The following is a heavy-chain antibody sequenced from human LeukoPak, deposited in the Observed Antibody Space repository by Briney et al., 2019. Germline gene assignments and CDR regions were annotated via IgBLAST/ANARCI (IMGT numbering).Heavy chain of an antibody. J-gene: IGHJ5*02. V-gene: IGHV1-18*01. Sequence: ASVKVSCKSSTYTFTQYRINWVRQAPGQGLEWMGWISVYNNDTTYAQNFQGRVTMTTDTSTNTAFLELRSLRSDDTAVYYCARDSGSYSWFDPWGQGTLVTVSS. CDR1: TYTFTQYR. D-gene: IGHD1-26*01. CDR3: ARDSGSYSWFDP. CDR2: ISVYNNDT.